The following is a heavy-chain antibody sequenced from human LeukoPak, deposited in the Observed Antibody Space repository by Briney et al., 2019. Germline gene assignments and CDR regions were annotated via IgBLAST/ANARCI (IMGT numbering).Heavy chain of an antibody. CDR2: IYYSGNT. D-gene: IGHD2/OR15-2a*01. J-gene: IGHJ4*02. CDR1: GGSISSSSYY. Sequence: SETLSLTCTVSGGSISSSSYYWGWIRQPPGTGLEWIGSIYYSGNTYYNPSLKSRVTISVDTSKNQFSLKLNSVTAADTAVYYCARHKRDSTYYFDYWGQGTLITVSS. CDR3: ARHKRDSTYYFDY. V-gene: IGHV4-39*01.